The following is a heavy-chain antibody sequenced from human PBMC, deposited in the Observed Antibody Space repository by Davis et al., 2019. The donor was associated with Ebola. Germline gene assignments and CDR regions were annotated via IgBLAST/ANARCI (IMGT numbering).Heavy chain of an antibody. D-gene: IGHD3-10*01. Sequence: SETLSLTCTVSGGSISSYYWSWIRQPPGKGLEWIGYIYYSGSTNYNPSLKSRVTISVDTSKNQFSLKLSSVTTADTAVYYCARVGGGLDYWGQGTLVTVSS. CDR3: ARVGGGLDY. J-gene: IGHJ4*02. CDR2: IYYSGST. CDR1: GGSISSYY. V-gene: IGHV4-59*01.